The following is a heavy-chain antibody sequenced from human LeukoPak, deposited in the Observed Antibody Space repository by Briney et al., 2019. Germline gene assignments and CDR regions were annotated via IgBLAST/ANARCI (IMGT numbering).Heavy chain of an antibody. CDR3: ARGGNSSWDY. CDR2: IKPDGTEK. V-gene: IGHV3-7*01. D-gene: IGHD6-6*01. J-gene: IGHJ4*02. Sequence: GGSLRLSCAASGFLFSNYWMSWVRQAPGKGLEWVANIKPDGTEKYYVDSLKGRFTISRDNAKNSLYLQMSSLRVEDTAVYYCARGGNSSWDYWGQGALVTVSS. CDR1: GFLFSNYW.